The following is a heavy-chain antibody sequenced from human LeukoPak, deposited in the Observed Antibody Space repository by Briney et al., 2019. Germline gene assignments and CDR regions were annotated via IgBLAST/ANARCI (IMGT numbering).Heavy chain of an antibody. D-gene: IGHD3-9*01. J-gene: IGHJ4*02. V-gene: IGHV4-34*01. Sequence: PSETLSLTCAVFGGSFTTYYWTWIRQPPGKGLEWIGEINHGGSTNYNPSLKSRVTTSVDTSKNQFSLKLSSVTAADTAVYYCARSPNILTGRYYFDYWGQGTLVTVSS. CDR2: INHGGST. CDR1: GGSFTTYY. CDR3: ARSPNILTGRYYFDY.